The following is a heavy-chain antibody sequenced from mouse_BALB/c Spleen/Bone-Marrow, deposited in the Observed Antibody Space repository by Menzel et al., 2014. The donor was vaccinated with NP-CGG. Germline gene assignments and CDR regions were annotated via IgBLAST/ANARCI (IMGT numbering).Heavy chain of an antibody. CDR1: GFAFSSYD. Sequence: DVMLVESGGGLVKPGGSLKLSCTASGFAFSSYDMSWVRQTPEKRLEWVATISSGGSYTYYPDSVKGRFTISGDNARNTLYLQMSSLRSEDTALYYCARPLTGAYFDYWGQGTTLTVSS. J-gene: IGHJ2*01. V-gene: IGHV5-9*02. D-gene: IGHD4-1*01. CDR3: ARPLTGAYFDY. CDR2: ISSGGSYT.